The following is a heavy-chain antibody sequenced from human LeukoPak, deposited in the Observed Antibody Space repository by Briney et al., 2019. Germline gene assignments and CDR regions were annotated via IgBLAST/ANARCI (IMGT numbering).Heavy chain of an antibody. Sequence: GGSLRLSCAASGFTFSSHGMSWVRQAPGKGLEWVSAISGSGGSSFYADSVKGRFTISRDNAKNSLYLQMNSLRAEDTAVYYCARVGYCSGGSCITFDYWGQGTLVTVSS. CDR3: ARVGYCSGGSCITFDY. D-gene: IGHD2-15*01. CDR2: ISGSGGSS. V-gene: IGHV3-23*01. CDR1: GFTFSSHG. J-gene: IGHJ4*02.